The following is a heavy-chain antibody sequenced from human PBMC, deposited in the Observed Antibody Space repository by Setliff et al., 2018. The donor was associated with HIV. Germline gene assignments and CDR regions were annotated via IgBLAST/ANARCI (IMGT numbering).Heavy chain of an antibody. CDR1: GFTFSDYY. CDR3: AKDWGSRLSYSFYGMDV. Sequence: GGSLRLSCAASGFTFSDYYMSWIRQAPGKGLEWVSYVTSSGSTIYYAESVKGRFTISRDNSRNTLYLQMNSLRTEDTAVYYCAKDWGSRLSYSFYGMDVWGQGTTVTV. CDR2: VTSSGSTI. D-gene: IGHD3-16*01. V-gene: IGHV3-11*04. J-gene: IGHJ6*02.